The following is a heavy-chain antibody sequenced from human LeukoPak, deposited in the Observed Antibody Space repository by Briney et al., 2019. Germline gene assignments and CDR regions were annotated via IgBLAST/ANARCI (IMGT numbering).Heavy chain of an antibody. CDR3: AKEEGWGVNVFDY. D-gene: IGHD3-10*01. CDR1: GFTFDDYA. Sequence: PGRSLRLSCAASGFTFDDYAMHWVRQAPGKGLEWVSGISWNSGSLGYADSVKGRFTISRDNSKNTLDLQMDSLSAEDTAVYYCAKEEGWGVNVFDYWGQGALVTVSS. CDR2: ISWNSGSL. V-gene: IGHV3-9*01. J-gene: IGHJ4*02.